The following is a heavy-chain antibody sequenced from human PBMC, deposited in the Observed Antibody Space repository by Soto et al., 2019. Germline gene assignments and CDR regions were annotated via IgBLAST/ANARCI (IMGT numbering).Heavy chain of an antibody. CDR2: IYYSGNT. CDR1: GGSISSPSCY. J-gene: IGHJ5*02. D-gene: IGHD3-10*01. CDR3: ARLPMVRGVIAWFDP. V-gene: IGHV4-39*01. Sequence: QLQLQESGPGLVKPSETLSLTCSVSGGSISSPSCYWGWIRHSPGKDLEWIGSIYYSGNTYYSPSLKSRVTTSVDTSKNRFSLQLTSVTAADTAVYYCARLPMVRGVIAWFDPWGQGTLVTVSS.